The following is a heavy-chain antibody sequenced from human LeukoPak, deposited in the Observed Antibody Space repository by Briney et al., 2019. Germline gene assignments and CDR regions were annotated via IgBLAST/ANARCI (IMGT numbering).Heavy chain of an antibody. CDR3: ARVAGSSSWDYYYYYYMDV. Sequence: SETLSLTCTVSGGSISSSSYSWRWIRQPAEKGLEWIGRIYTSGSTNYNPSLKSRVTISVDTSKNQFSLKLSSVSAADTAVYYCARVAGSSSWDYYYYYYMDVWGKGTTVTVSS. J-gene: IGHJ6*03. CDR1: GGSISSSSYS. D-gene: IGHD6-13*01. CDR2: IYTSGST. V-gene: IGHV4-61*02.